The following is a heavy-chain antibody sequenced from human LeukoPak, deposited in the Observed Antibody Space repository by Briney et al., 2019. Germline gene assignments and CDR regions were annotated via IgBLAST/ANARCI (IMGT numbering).Heavy chain of an antibody. CDR3: ARHKEGPRSEGDY. D-gene: IGHD3-10*01. Sequence: GGSLRLSCAASGFTFSSYSMNWVRQAPGKGLEWVSSISSSSSYIYYADSVKGRFTISRDNAKNSLYLQMNSLRAEDTAVYYCARHKEGPRSEGDYWGQGTLVTVSS. J-gene: IGHJ4*02. CDR1: GFTFSSYS. V-gene: IGHV3-21*01. CDR2: ISSSSSYI.